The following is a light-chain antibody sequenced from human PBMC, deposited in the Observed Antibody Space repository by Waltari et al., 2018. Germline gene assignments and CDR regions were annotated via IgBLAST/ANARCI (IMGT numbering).Light chain of an antibody. J-gene: IGKJ1*01. Sequence: AIRLTQSPSSIAASTGDRVTITCRASQGVGSYLAWYQQKSGRAPKLLLYASSSLEAEVPSRFGGSGSGTDFTLTISCLQSVDFASYFCQQYYSYPVTFGQGTRV. V-gene: IGKV1-8*01. CDR1: QGVGSY. CDR2: ASS. CDR3: QQYYSYPVT.